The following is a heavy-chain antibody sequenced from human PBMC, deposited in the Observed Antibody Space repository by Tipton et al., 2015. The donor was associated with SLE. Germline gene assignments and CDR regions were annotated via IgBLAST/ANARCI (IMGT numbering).Heavy chain of an antibody. CDR3: ARNPDHLDAFDI. Sequence: TLSLTCTVSGGSISSGSYYWSWIRQPAGKGLEWIGYIYTSGSTNYNPSLKSRVTISVDTSKNQFSLKLSSVTAADTAVYYCARNPDHLDAFDIWGQGTMVTVSS. D-gene: IGHD1-14*01. CDR2: IYTSGST. V-gene: IGHV4-61*09. J-gene: IGHJ3*02. CDR1: GGSISSGSYY.